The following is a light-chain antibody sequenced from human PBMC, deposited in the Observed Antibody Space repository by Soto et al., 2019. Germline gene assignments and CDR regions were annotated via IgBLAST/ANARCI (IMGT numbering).Light chain of an antibody. Sequence: EIVMTQSPASLSVSPGERVTLSCGASQSIRSDLAWYQHKPGQAPRLLMYGASTRATGTPARFSGSGSGTEFTLTISSLQSEDFAVYFCHQYNNWPPITFGQGTRLEIK. V-gene: IGKV3-15*01. CDR3: HQYNNWPPIT. CDR1: QSIRSD. J-gene: IGKJ5*01. CDR2: GAS.